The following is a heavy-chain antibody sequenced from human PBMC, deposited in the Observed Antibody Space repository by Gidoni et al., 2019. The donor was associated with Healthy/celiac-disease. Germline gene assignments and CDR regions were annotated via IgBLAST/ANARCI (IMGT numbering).Heavy chain of an antibody. D-gene: IGHD2-2*01. V-gene: IGHV3-15*01. J-gene: IGHJ4*02. CDR1: GFTFSNAW. Sequence: EVQLVESGGGLVWPGASFRLSCAAFGFTFSNAWMSWVRQAPGKGLEWVGRSKSKTDGWAKDYAAPVKDRFTISRDDSKNTLYLQMNSLKTGDTAVYYCTTDLMGYAPQDYWGQGTLVTVSS. CDR3: TTDLMGYAPQDY. CDR2: SKSKTDGWAK.